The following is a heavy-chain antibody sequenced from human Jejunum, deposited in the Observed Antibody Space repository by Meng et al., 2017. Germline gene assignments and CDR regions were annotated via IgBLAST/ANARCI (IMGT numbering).Heavy chain of an antibody. CDR3: ARNKTQGFFDI. V-gene: IGHV4-39*01. J-gene: IGHJ4*02. CDR2: IYYSGST. Sequence: QVQMLESGPGLVKPSETLSLTCTVSGGSITSTTNYWGWIRQPPGKALEWIRSIYYSGSTHYNPSLKSRVIVSIDTSKDQFSLTLTSAAAADTAMYYCARNKTQGFFDIWGQGTLVTVSS. CDR1: GGSITSTTNY. D-gene: IGHD1/OR15-1a*01.